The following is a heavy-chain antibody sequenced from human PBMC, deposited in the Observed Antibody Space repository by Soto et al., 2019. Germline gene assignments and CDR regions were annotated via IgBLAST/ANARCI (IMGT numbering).Heavy chain of an antibody. Sequence: GGSLRLSCAASGFTFSNAWMSWVRQAPGKGLEWVGRIKSKTDGGTTDYAAPVKGRFTISRDDSKNTLYLQMNSLKTEDTAVYYCTTDPAPRTEVVQGLITGDLVNMDVWGKGTTVTVSS. V-gene: IGHV3-15*01. CDR2: IKSKTDGGTT. CDR3: TTDPAPRTEVVQGLITGDLVNMDV. CDR1: GFTFSNAW. D-gene: IGHD7-27*01. J-gene: IGHJ6*03.